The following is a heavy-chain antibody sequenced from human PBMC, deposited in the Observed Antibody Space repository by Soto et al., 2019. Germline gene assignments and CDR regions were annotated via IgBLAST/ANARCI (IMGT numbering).Heavy chain of an antibody. D-gene: IGHD2-21*02. CDR2: FYWDDDK. J-gene: IGHJ6*02. V-gene: IGHV2-5*02. CDR3: THSRCGGDCLQSYSSHYYFGMDV. Sequence: QITLMESGPTLVKPTQTLTLTCTFSGFSLSTGGVGVGWIRQPPGKALEWLALFYWDDDKRYSPSLRSRLTITKDTYKNQVVLTMTNMDPVDTATYYCTHSRCGGDCLQSYSSHYYFGMDVWGQGTTVTVSS. CDR1: GFSLSTGGVG.